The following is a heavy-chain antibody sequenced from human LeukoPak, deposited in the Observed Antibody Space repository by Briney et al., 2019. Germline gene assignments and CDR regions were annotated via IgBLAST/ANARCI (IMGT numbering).Heavy chain of an antibody. Sequence: SVKVSCKAFGGTFSSYAISWVRQAPGQGLEWMGGIIPIFGTANYAQKFQGRVTITADKSTSTAYMELSSLRSEDTAVYYCAREYSSGESYAFDIWGQGTMVTVSS. J-gene: IGHJ3*02. V-gene: IGHV1-69*06. D-gene: IGHD6-19*01. CDR1: GGTFSSYA. CDR3: AREYSSGESYAFDI. CDR2: IIPIFGTA.